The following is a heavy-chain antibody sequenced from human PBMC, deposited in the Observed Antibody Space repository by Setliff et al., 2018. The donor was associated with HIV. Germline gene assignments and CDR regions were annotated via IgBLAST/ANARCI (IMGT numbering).Heavy chain of an antibody. V-gene: IGHV1-69*05. Sequence: GASVKVSCKASGGTFSSYAISWVRQAPGQGLEWMGGIIPMIGTVNYAQKFQGRASITTDESTSAAYMELSSLRSEDTAVYYCARDRASTTNYFDFWGQGTLVTVSS. CDR2: IIPMIGTV. D-gene: IGHD1-1*01. CDR3: ARDRASTTNYFDF. CDR1: GGTFSSYA. J-gene: IGHJ4*02.